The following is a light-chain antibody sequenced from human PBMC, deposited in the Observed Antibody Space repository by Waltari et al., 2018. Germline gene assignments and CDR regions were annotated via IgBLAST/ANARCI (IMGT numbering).Light chain of an antibody. J-gene: IGKJ1*01. CDR1: QSISRY. CDR2: RAS. CDR3: QQSYSIPWT. V-gene: IGKV1-39*01. Sequence: DIQMTQSPSSLSTSVGDRATVTCRASQSISRYLNWYQQKPGKAPNLLIYRASSLHSGVPSRFNGSGSGTDFTLTISSLKPEDFATYYCQQSYSIPWTFGQGTMVETK.